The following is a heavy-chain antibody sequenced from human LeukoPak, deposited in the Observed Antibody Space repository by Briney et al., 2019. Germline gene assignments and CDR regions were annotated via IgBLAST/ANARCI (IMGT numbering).Heavy chain of an antibody. Sequence: ASVKVSCKASGYTFTSYGISWVRQAPGQGLEWMGWISAYNGNTNYAQKLQGRVTMTTDTSTSTAYMELRSLRSDDTAVYYCATSPQQLAHYYYYTDVWGKGTTVTVSS. CDR3: ATSPQQLAHYYYYTDV. J-gene: IGHJ6*03. CDR1: GYTFTSYG. D-gene: IGHD6-13*01. V-gene: IGHV1-18*01. CDR2: ISAYNGNT.